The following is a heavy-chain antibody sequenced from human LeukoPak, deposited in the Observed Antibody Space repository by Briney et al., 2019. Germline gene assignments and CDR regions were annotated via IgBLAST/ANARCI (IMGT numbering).Heavy chain of an antibody. CDR1: GFTFSSYS. D-gene: IGHD2-15*01. V-gene: IGHV3-21*01. CDR3: ARGHVGYCSGGSCYFDY. Sequence: GGSLRLSCAASGFTFSSYSMNWVRQAPGKGLEWVSSISSSSSYIYYADSVKGRFTISRDNAKNSLYLQMNSLRAEDTAVYYCARGHVGYCSGGSCYFDYWGQGTLVTVSS. CDR2: ISSSSSYI. J-gene: IGHJ4*02.